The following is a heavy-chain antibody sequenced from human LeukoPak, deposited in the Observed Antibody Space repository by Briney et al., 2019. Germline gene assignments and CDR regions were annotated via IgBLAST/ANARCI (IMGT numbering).Heavy chain of an antibody. Sequence: GGSLRLSCAASGFTFSNYWMSWVRQAPGKGLEWVANINEDGSEKYYVDSVKGRFTISRDNADNSLYLQMNSLKAEDTAVYYCARAAAAYGYAWGSYRSGVFDYWGQGTLVTVSS. J-gene: IGHJ4*02. CDR1: GFTFSNYW. CDR2: INEDGSEK. V-gene: IGHV3-7*01. D-gene: IGHD3-16*02. CDR3: ARAAAAYGYAWGSYRSGVFDY.